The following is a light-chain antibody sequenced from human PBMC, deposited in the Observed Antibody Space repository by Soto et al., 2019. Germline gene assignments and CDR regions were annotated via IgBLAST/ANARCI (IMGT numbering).Light chain of an antibody. CDR1: QSVSSY. CDR3: QQRSNWPPYT. Sequence: EIVLTQSPATLSLSPGERATLSCRASQSVSSYLAWYQQKPGQAPRLLIYDASNRATGIPARFSGSGSGTDFTLTISGLEPEDFAVYYCQQRSNWPPYTFGQGTKLGSN. V-gene: IGKV3-11*01. CDR2: DAS. J-gene: IGKJ2*01.